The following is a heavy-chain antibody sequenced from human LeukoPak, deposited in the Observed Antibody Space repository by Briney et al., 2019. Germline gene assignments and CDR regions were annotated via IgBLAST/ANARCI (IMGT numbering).Heavy chain of an antibody. Sequence: SETLSLTCTVSGGSISSSSYYWGWIRQPPGKGLEWIGSIYYSGSTYYNPSLKSRVTISVDTSKNQFSLKLSSVTAADTAVYYCARNAYYYDSSGYYYMGYYFDYWGQGTLVTVSS. CDR1: GGSISSSSYY. V-gene: IGHV4-39*01. CDR2: IYYSGST. J-gene: IGHJ4*02. CDR3: ARNAYYYDSSGYYYMGYYFDY. D-gene: IGHD3-22*01.